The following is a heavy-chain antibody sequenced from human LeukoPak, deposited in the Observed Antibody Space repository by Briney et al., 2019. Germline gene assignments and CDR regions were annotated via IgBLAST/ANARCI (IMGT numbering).Heavy chain of an antibody. CDR3: ARVDTAMVIDY. Sequence: SVKVSCKASGGTSSSYAISWVRQAPGQGLEWMGRISPSLGIANYAQKFQGRVTITADKSTSTAYMELSSLRSEDTAVYYCARVDTAMVIDYWGQGTLVTVSS. CDR1: GGTSSSYA. V-gene: IGHV1-69*04. CDR2: ISPSLGIA. J-gene: IGHJ4*02. D-gene: IGHD5-18*01.